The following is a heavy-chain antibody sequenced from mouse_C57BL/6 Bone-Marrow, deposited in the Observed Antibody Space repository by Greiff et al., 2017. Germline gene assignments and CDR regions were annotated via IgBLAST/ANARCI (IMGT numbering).Heavy chain of an antibody. CDR2: ISNLAYSI. CDR3: VRQGEYGSSYRYFDV. CDR1: GFTFSDYG. V-gene: IGHV5-15*01. Sequence: EVKLMESGGGLVQPGGSLKLSCAASGFTFSDYGMAWVRQAPRKGPEWVAFISNLAYSIYYADTVTGRFTISRENAKNTLYLEMSGLRAEDTAMYYCVRQGEYGSSYRYFDVWGTGTTVTVSS. J-gene: IGHJ1*03. D-gene: IGHD1-1*01.